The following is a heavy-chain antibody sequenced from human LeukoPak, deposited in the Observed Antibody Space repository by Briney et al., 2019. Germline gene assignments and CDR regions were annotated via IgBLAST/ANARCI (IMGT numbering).Heavy chain of an antibody. CDR1: GGSISSGGYY. V-gene: IGHV4-31*03. Sequence: PSETLSLTCTVSGGSISSGGYYWSWIRQHPGKGLEWIGYIYYSGSTYYNPSLKSRVTISVDTSKNQFSLKLSSVTAADTAVYYCARGPFRPEKVGATLRWYFDLWGRGTLVTVSS. CDR2: IYYSGST. CDR3: ARGPFRPEKVGATLRWYFDL. D-gene: IGHD1-26*01. J-gene: IGHJ2*01.